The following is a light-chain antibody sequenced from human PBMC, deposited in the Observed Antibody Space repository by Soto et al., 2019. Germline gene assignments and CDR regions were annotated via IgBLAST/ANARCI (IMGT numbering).Light chain of an antibody. J-gene: IGLJ1*01. CDR2: DVS. Sequence: VLTQPASVSGSPGQLITISCTGTSSDVGFSNYVFWYQQHPGKAPKLIISDVSNRPSGVSNRFSGSKSGNTASLTISGLQAEDEADYYCSSYTSSSTDVFGTGTKVTVL. CDR1: SSDVGFSNY. V-gene: IGLV2-14*01. CDR3: SSYTSSSTDV.